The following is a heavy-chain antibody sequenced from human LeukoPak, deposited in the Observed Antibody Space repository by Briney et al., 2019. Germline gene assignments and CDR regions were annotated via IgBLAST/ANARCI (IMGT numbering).Heavy chain of an antibody. CDR2: NYTRVST. V-gene: IGHV4-61*02. D-gene: IGHD3-10*01. CDR1: GGSISRGTYY. J-gene: IGHJ5*02. Sequence: SETLSLTCTVSGGSISRGTYYWSWIRQPAVKGLEWLGRNYTRVSTDYTPSLNHRVTISLDTSKHQFSLNLSSVTAADTPVYYCAIDGYGSGRLYNWFDPWGQRTLVTVSS. CDR3: AIDGYGSGRLYNWFDP.